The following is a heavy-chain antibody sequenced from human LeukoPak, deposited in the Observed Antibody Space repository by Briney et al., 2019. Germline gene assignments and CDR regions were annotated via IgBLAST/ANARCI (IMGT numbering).Heavy chain of an antibody. D-gene: IGHD2-21*02. V-gene: IGHV3-66*01. CDR1: GFTVSSNY. CDR2: IYSGGST. Sequence: GGSLRLSCAASGFTVSSNYMSWVRQAPGKGLEWVSVIYSGGSTYYADSVKGRFTTSRDNSKSTLYLQMNSLRAEDTAVYYCARDPQYCGGDCYSADAFDIWGQGTMVTVSS. CDR3: ARDPQYCGGDCYSADAFDI. J-gene: IGHJ3*02.